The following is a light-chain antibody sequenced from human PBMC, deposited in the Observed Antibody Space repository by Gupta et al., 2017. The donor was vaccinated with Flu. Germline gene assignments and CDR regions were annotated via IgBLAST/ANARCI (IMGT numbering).Light chain of an antibody. CDR3: QHYSRPYS. Sequence: DIQLTQSPSTLSASVGDRVTITCRASQSISTWLAWYQQKPGKAPKLLIYKASSLESGVPSRFSGDGSGTEFTLTITGLQPDDFATYYCQHYSRPYSFGQGTKLEIK. J-gene: IGKJ2*03. CDR2: KAS. V-gene: IGKV1-5*03. CDR1: QSISTW.